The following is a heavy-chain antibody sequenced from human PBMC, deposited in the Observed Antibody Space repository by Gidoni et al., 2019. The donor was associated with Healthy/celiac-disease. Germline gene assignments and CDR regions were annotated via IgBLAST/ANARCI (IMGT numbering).Heavy chain of an antibody. Sequence: QVQLVESGGGVVQPGRSLRLSCAASGFTFSSYGMHWVRQAPGKGLGWVAVISYDGRNKYYADSVKGRFTISRDNSNNTLYLQMNSLRAEDTAVYYCAKVATLGIAAAGIFDGMDVWGQGTTVTVSS. CDR1: GFTFSSYG. CDR2: ISYDGRNK. V-gene: IGHV3-30*18. CDR3: AKVATLGIAAAGIFDGMDV. D-gene: IGHD6-13*01. J-gene: IGHJ6*02.